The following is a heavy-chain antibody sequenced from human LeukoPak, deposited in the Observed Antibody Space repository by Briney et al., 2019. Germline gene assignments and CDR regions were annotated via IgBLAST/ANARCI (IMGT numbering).Heavy chain of an antibody. CDR3: ARADSGSSQGFDP. CDR1: GGSISSGGYY. D-gene: IGHD1-26*01. CDR2: IYHSGST. J-gene: IGHJ5*02. Sequence: PSQTLSLTCTVSGGSISSGGYYWSWIRQPPGKGLEWIGYIYHSGSTYYNPSLKSRVTISVDRSKNQFSLKLSSVTAADTAVYYCARADSGSSQGFDPWGQGTLVTVSS. V-gene: IGHV4-30-2*01.